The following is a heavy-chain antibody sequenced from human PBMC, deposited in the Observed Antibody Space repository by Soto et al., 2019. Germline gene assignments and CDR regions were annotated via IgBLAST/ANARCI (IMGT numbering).Heavy chain of an antibody. J-gene: IGHJ6*03. CDR1: GGSISSYY. D-gene: IGHD3-9*01. Sequence: SETLSLTCTVSGGSISSYYWSWIRQPPGKGLEWIGYIYYSGSTNYNPSLKSRVTISVDTSKNQFSLKLSSVTAADTAVYYCARHEPPWAPILTGYYITSGFVTDYYYYMDVWGKGTTVTVSS. V-gene: IGHV4-59*08. CDR2: IYYSGST. CDR3: ARHEPPWAPILTGYYITSGFVTDYYYYMDV.